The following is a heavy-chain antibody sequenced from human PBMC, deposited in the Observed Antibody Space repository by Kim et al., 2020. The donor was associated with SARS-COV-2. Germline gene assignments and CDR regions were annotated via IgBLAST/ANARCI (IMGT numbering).Heavy chain of an antibody. V-gene: IGHV3-30*04. CDR1: GFTFSSYA. CDR3: ARDPYGHPTPRSWFDP. D-gene: IGHD3-10*01. J-gene: IGHJ5*02. CDR2: ISYDGSNK. Sequence: GGSLRLSCAASGFTFSSYAMHWVRQAPGKGLEWVAVISYDGSNKYYADSVKGRFTISRDNSKNTLYLQMNSLRAEDTAVYYCARDPYGHPTPRSWFDPWGQGTLVTVSA.